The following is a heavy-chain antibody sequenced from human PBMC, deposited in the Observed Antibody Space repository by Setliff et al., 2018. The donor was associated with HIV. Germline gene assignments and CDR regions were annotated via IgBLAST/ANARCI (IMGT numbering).Heavy chain of an antibody. CDR1: GGSISSSSYY. D-gene: IGHD6-6*01. Sequence: KPSETLSLTCTVSGGSISSSSYYWGWIRQPPGKGLEWIGSIYYSGSTYYNPSLKSRVTISVDTSKNQFSLRLSSVTAADTAVYYCARVGGRTSSHLLNYYMDVWGKGTTVTVSS. CDR2: IYYSGST. CDR3: ARVGGRTSSHLLNYYMDV. J-gene: IGHJ6*03. V-gene: IGHV4-39*01.